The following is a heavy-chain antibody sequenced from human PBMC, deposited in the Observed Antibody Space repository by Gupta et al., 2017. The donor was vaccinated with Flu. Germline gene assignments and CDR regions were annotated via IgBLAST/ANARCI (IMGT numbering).Heavy chain of an antibody. J-gene: IGHJ4*02. D-gene: IGHD2-15*01. CDR2: ISSSGSTI. Sequence: KGLEWVSYISSSGSTIYYADSLKGRFTISRDNAKNSLYLQMNSLRAEDTAVYYCARDKTGYCSGGSCYLLDYWGQGTLVTVSS. V-gene: IGHV3-11*01. CDR3: ARDKTGYCSGGSCYLLDY.